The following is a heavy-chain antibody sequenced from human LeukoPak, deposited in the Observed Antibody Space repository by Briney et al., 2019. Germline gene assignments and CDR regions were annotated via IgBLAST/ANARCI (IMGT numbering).Heavy chain of an antibody. J-gene: IGHJ4*02. V-gene: IGHV3-30*18. CDR2: ISYDGSNK. D-gene: IGHD1-20*01. Sequence: GGSLRLSCAASGFPFSTYGMHWVRQAPGKGLEWVAVISYDGSNKYYADSVKGRLTVSRDNSNNTLYLQMNSLRADDTAVYYCAKDRAPYNWNDTDYWGQGTLVTVSS. CDR3: AKDRAPYNWNDTDY. CDR1: GFPFSTYG.